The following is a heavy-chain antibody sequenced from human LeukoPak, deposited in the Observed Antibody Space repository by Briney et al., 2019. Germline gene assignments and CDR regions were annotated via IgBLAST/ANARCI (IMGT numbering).Heavy chain of an antibody. CDR1: GGSISSSSHY. CDR2: IYYSGYT. Sequence: SETLSLACTVSGGSISSSSHYWGWIRQPPGKGLEWIGSIYYSGYTYYNPSPKSRVTISVDTSKNQFSLKLRSVTAADTAVYYCARGPGVRGVIFPYWGQGTLVTVSS. D-gene: IGHD3-10*01. V-gene: IGHV4-39*01. CDR3: ARGPGVRGVIFPY. J-gene: IGHJ4*02.